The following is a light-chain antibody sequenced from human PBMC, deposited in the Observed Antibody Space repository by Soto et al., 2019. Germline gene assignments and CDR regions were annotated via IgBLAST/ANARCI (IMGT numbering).Light chain of an antibody. V-gene: IGKV1-27*01. J-gene: IGKJ1*01. CDR2: AAS. CDR3: QYYNDAPCT. CDR1: QGISTY. Sequence: DIQMTQSPSSLSASVGDRVTITCRASQGISTYLVWYQQKPGTVPKLLIFAASTLKSGLPSWFSVSGSGTDSTATISSLPPEDAANYYCQYYNDAPCTFGQGTNVEIK.